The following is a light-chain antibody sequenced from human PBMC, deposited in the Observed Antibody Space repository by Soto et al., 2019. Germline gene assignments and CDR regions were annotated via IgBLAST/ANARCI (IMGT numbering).Light chain of an antibody. V-gene: IGKV3-20*01. J-gene: IGKJ1*01. Sequence: EIVVTNYPATLSFAPRQRLTLSCKASQSVRSYLAWYQQKLGQAPRLLIYGASSRATGIPDRFSGIGSGTDFTLPISRMEPEDFAVYDCQPDGSLWTFGQVTIVDNK. CDR1: QSVRSY. CDR3: QPDGSLWT. CDR2: GAS.